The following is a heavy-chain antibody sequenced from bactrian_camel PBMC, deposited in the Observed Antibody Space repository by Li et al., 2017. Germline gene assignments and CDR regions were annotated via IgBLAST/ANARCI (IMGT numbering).Heavy chain of an antibody. J-gene: IGHJ4*01. V-gene: IGHV3S1*01. CDR2: IHSRREDP. CDR3: ASDILWVGKFDF. D-gene: IGHD5*01. Sequence: HVQLVESGGGLVQPGGSLRLSCTGSGYSYTSNCMAWFRRAPGKEREGVAVIHSRREDPIYSDSVKGRFAISRDNAKNTLYLHMFSLKTEVTAAYYCASDILWVGKFDFWGQGTQVTVS. CDR1: GYSYTSNC.